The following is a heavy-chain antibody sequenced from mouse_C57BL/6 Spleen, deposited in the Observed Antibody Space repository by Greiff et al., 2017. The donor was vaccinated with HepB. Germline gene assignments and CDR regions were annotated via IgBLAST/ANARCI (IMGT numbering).Heavy chain of an antibody. J-gene: IGHJ4*01. CDR2: IYPGDGDT. D-gene: IGHD1-1*01. Sequence: VQLQQSGPELVKPGASVKISCKASGYAFSSSWMNWVKQRPGKGLEWIGRIYPGDGDTNYNGKFKGKATLTADISSSTAYMQLSSLTSEDSAVYFCARLYGSSYAMDYWGQGTSVTVSS. CDR3: ARLYGSSYAMDY. V-gene: IGHV1-82*01. CDR1: GYAFSSSW.